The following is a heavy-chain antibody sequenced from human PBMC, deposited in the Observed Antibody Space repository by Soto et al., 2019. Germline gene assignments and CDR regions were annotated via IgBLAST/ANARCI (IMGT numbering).Heavy chain of an antibody. D-gene: IGHD3-3*01. CDR3: ASRKIRVFGVVAPGPYYWFDP. CDR1: GGSLSGYY. V-gene: IGHV4-34*01. Sequence: SETLSLTCAVYGGSLSGYYWSWIRQPPGKGLEWIGEIDPSGKTNYNSPLKSRVTISLDTSNNQFSLRLTSATAADTAVYFCASRKIRVFGVVAPGPYYWFDPWGQGTLVTVSS. CDR2: IDPSGKT. J-gene: IGHJ5*02.